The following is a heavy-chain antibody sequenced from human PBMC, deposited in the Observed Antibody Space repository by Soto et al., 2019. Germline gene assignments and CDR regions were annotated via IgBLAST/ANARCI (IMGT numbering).Heavy chain of an antibody. J-gene: IGHJ5*02. V-gene: IGHV1-69*01. CDR1: GVTFSSYA. Sequence: QVQLVQSGAEVKKPGSSVTVACTASGVTFSSYAISWVRQAPGQGLEWMGGSIPSFGTANYAQKFQGRVTMTADESTRTAYMELSRLTAEYTAVYYCSRESYGDSRGPGGFDPWGQGTMVTVSS. CDR2: SIPSFGTA. D-gene: IGHD4-17*01. CDR3: SRESYGDSRGPGGFDP.